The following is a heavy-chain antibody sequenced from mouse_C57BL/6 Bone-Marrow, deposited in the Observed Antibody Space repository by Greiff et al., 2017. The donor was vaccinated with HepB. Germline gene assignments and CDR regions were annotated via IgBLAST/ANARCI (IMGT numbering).Heavy chain of an antibody. CDR2: ISDGGSYT. CDR3: ARGANWDVGFAY. Sequence: EVKLMESGGGLVKPGGSLKLSCAASGFTFSSYAMSWVRQTPEKRLEWVATISDGGSYTYYPDNVKGRFTISRDNAKNNLYLQMSHLKSEDTAMYYCARGANWDVGFAYWGQGTLVTVSA. CDR1: GFTFSSYA. V-gene: IGHV5-4*03. J-gene: IGHJ3*01. D-gene: IGHD4-1*01.